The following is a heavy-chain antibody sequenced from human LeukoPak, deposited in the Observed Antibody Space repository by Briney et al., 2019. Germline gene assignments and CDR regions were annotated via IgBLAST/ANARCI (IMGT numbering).Heavy chain of an antibody. D-gene: IGHD6-19*01. CDR1: GFIFSDYW. CDR3: ARVRDISGHWGFLDY. CDR2: LNSDGSST. V-gene: IGHV3-74*01. Sequence: PGGSLRLSCAASGFIFSDYWMHWVRQAPGKGLVWVSRLNSDGSSTIYADSVKGRFTISRDNAKNTLYLQMNSLRAEDTAVFYCARVRDISGHWGFLDYWGQGTLVTVSS. J-gene: IGHJ4*02.